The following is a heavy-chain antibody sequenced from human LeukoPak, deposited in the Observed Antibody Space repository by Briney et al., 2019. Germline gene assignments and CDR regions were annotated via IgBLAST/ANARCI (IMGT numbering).Heavy chain of an antibody. CDR1: GYTFTGYY. J-gene: IGHJ6*02. CDR2: INPNNGGT. CDR3: ARDVVDYGDYAWNDYYGMDV. Sequence: GASVKVSCKASGYTFTGYYMHWVRQAPGQGLEWMGWINPNNGGTNYAQEFQGRVTMTRDTSISTAYMELSRLRSDDTAVYYCARDVVDYGDYAWNDYYGMDVWGQGTTVTVSS. V-gene: IGHV1-2*02. D-gene: IGHD4-17*01.